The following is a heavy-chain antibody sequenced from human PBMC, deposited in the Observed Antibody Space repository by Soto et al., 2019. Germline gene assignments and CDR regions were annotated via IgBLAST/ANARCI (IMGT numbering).Heavy chain of an antibody. V-gene: IGHV3-23*01. CDR3: AKDGTLRGAYYFDN. Sequence: EVQLLESGGGLVQPGGSLRLSCAASGFTFSSYVMSWVRQGPGKGLEWVSCISAGGDSTYYADSVKGRFTISRDNSKNTLYLQMNSLRAEDTAVYYCAKDGTLRGAYYFDNWGQGTLGTVSS. D-gene: IGHD1-26*01. J-gene: IGHJ4*02. CDR1: GFTFSSYV. CDR2: ISAGGDST.